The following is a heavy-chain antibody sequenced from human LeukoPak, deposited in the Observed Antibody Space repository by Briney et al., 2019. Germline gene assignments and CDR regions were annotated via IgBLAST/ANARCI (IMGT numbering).Heavy chain of an antibody. CDR1: GFTFTNYW. CDR3: VGTIASGGGES. V-gene: IGHV3-74*01. CDR2: LPPDELGI. J-gene: IGHJ4*02. D-gene: IGHD6-13*01. Sequence: PGGSLRLSCAASGFTFTNYWMHWVRQAPGMGLVWVSRLPPDELGIIYADSVKGRFTVSRDNAKNTVYLQMNNLRVDDTAMYYCVGTIASGGGESGGKGPLVTVSS.